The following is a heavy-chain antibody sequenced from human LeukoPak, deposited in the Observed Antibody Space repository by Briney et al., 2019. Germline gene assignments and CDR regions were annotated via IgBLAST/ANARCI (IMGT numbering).Heavy chain of an antibody. CDR3: AREGPYFDWLLSPRIYGMDV. CDR1: GLTFSICW. Sequence: PGGSLRLSCEASGLTFSICWMSWVRQAPRKGLEWVSYISSSGSTIYYADSVKGRFTISRDNAKNSLYLQMNSLRAEDTAVYYCAREGPYFDWLLSPRIYGMDVWGQGTTVTVSS. V-gene: IGHV3-11*01. D-gene: IGHD3-9*01. CDR2: ISSSGSTI. J-gene: IGHJ6*02.